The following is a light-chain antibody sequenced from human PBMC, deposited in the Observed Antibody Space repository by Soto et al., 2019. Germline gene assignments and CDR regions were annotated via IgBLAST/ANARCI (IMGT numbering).Light chain of an antibody. Sequence: DIQLTQSPPFLSAYVGDRVTITCRASQGIRTNLAWYQQKPGKAPKVLIYGASTLQSGVPSRFSGSGSGTEFTLTISSPQPEDFATYYCQQLNSYPPWTFGQGTKVEIK. V-gene: IGKV1-9*01. CDR2: GAS. CDR3: QQLNSYPPWT. CDR1: QGIRTN. J-gene: IGKJ1*01.